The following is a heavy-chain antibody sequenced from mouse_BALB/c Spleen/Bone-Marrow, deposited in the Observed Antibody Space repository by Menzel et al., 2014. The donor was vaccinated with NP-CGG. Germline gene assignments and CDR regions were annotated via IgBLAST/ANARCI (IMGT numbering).Heavy chain of an antibody. V-gene: IGHV7-3*02. CDR3: ARDMGLLRFDY. CDR2: ISNKANGYTT. Sequence: EVKLVESGGGLVQPGGSLRLSCATSGFTFSDYYMSWVRQPPGKALEWLGFISNKANGYTTEYSASVKGRFTISRDNSQSILYLQMNTLRAEDSATYYCARDMGLLRFDYWGQGTTLTVSS. CDR1: GFTFSDYY. D-gene: IGHD1-1*01. J-gene: IGHJ2*01.